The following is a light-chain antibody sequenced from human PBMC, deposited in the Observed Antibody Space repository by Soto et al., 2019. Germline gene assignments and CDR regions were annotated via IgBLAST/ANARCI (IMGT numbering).Light chain of an antibody. CDR1: STDVGDFNY. V-gene: IGLV2-14*03. CDR2: DVS. Sequence: QSVLTQPASVSGSPGRSVTISCTGTSTDVGDFNYVSWYQHLPGRAPKLIIYDVSNRPSGISYRFSASKSGRTASLTISGLQAEYEADYYCSSYSSGTTHVVFGGGTKLTVL. CDR3: SSYSSGTTHVV. J-gene: IGLJ2*01.